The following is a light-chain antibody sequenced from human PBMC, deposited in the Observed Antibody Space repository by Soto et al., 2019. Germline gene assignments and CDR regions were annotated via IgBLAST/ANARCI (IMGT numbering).Light chain of an antibody. CDR1: SSDVGGYNY. CDR3: SSYRSGNTVV. V-gene: IGLV2-14*01. CDR2: DVS. Sequence: QSALTQPASVSASPGQSITISCTGTSSDVGGYNYVTWYQQHPGKAPKLMIYDVSNRPSGVPNRFSGSKSGNTASLTISGLQADDEADYYCSSYRSGNTVVFGGGTQLTVL. J-gene: IGLJ2*01.